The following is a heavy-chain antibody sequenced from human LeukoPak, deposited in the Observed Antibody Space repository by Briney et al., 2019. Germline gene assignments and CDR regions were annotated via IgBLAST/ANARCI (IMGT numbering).Heavy chain of an antibody. Sequence: PGGSLRLSCAASGFTVSSNYMSWVRQAPGKGLEWVSVIYSGGSTYYADSVKGRFTISRDNSKNTLYLQMNSLGAEDTAVYYCASLRYFDWLFDYWGQGTLVTVSS. D-gene: IGHD3-9*01. V-gene: IGHV3-66*01. CDR1: GFTVSSNY. CDR3: ASLRYFDWLFDY. J-gene: IGHJ4*02. CDR2: IYSGGST.